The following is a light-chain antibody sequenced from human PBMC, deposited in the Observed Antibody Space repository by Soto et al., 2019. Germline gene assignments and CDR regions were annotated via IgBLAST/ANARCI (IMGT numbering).Light chain of an antibody. V-gene: IGKV3-11*01. J-gene: IGKJ1*01. Sequence: ENVFTQSPATLSLSPGERATLSCRASRSVTNYLAWYQQKPGQAPRLLIYDASDRATGIPARFSGSGSGTDFSLTISSLEAADVAVYYCQQRSDWPWTFGQGTKVDIK. CDR3: QQRSDWPWT. CDR1: RSVTNY. CDR2: DAS.